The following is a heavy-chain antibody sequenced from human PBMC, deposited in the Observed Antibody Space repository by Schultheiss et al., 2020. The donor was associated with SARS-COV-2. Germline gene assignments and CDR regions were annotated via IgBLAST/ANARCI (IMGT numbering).Heavy chain of an antibody. D-gene: IGHD6-6*01. CDR2: IYYSGST. CDR1: GGSMNTGDHF. V-gene: IGHV4-39*07. Sequence: SETLSLTCTVSGGSMNTGDHFWTWIRQPPGKGLEWIGSIYYSGSTNYNPSLKSRVTISLDTSKNQFSLKLDSMTAADTAVYYCARGTAARQFYYYGMDVWGQGTTVTVSS. CDR3: ARGTAARQFYYYGMDV. J-gene: IGHJ6*02.